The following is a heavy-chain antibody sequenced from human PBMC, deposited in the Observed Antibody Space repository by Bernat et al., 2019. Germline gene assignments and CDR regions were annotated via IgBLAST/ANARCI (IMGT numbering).Heavy chain of an antibody. CDR1: GFTFSSYA. Sequence: EVQLLESGGGLVQPGGSLRLSCAASGFTFSSYAMSWVRQAPGKGLEWVSAISSSGSTIYYADSVKGRFTISRDNAKNSLYLQMNSLRAEDTAVYYCARDDGGYSYGLHFDYWGQGTLVTVSS. V-gene: IGHV3-23*01. J-gene: IGHJ4*02. CDR2: ISSSGSTI. D-gene: IGHD5-18*01. CDR3: ARDDGGYSYGLHFDY.